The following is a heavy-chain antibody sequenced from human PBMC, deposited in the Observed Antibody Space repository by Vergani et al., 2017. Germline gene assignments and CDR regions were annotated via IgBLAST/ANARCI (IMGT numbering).Heavy chain of an antibody. CDR3: ARQRPGSGWSPGDFDD. V-gene: IGHV4-39*01. CDR2: IFYSGST. J-gene: IGHJ4*02. Sequence: QLQLQESGPGLVKPSETLSLTCTVSGGSISSSSYYCGWIRQPPGKGLEWIGSIFYSGSTYYNPSLKSRGTISVDTSKNQFSLKVTSVTAADTAVYFCARQRPGSGWSPGDFDDWGQGILVTVSS. CDR1: GGSISSSSYY. D-gene: IGHD6-19*01.